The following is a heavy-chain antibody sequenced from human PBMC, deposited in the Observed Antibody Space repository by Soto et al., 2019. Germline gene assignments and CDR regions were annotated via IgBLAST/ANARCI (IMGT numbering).Heavy chain of an antibody. V-gene: IGHV1-18*01. CDR1: GYTFTSYG. Sequence: ASVKVSCKASGYTFTSYGISWVRQAPGQGLEWMGWISAYNGNTNYAQKLQGRVTMTTDTSTSTAYMELRSLRSDDTAVYYCARDGLRFLEWLPHKNWFDPWGQGTLVTVSS. D-gene: IGHD3-3*01. CDR2: ISAYNGNT. J-gene: IGHJ5*02. CDR3: ARDGLRFLEWLPHKNWFDP.